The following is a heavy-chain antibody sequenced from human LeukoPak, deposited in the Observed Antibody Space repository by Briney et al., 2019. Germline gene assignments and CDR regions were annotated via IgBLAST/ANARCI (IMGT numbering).Heavy chain of an antibody. CDR3: ARGEPIVDTWFDS. CDR1: GVSMIGDVSY. V-gene: IGHV4-61*02. J-gene: IGHJ5*01. CDR2: LYTTGST. D-gene: IGHD1-14*01. Sequence: SQTLSLTCTLSGVSMIGDVSYWNWIRQPAGKGLEWIGRLYTTGSTIYNPSLKSRVSISAEMSKNQFSLRLQAVTPPDTAVYSCARGEPIVDTWFDSWGQGTLVTVSS.